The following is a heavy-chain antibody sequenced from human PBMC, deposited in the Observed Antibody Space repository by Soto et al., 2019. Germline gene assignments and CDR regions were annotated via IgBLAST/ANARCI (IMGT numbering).Heavy chain of an antibody. J-gene: IGHJ4*02. Sequence: GGSLRLSCAASGFTFSSYGMHWVRQAPGKGLEWVAVISYDGSNKYYADSVKGRFTISRDNSKNTLYLQMNSLRAEDTAVYYCAKGGYDILTGYYNWPYYFDYWGQGTLVTSPQ. CDR3: AKGGYDILTGYYNWPYYFDY. D-gene: IGHD3-9*01. CDR1: GFTFSSYG. V-gene: IGHV3-30*18. CDR2: ISYDGSNK.